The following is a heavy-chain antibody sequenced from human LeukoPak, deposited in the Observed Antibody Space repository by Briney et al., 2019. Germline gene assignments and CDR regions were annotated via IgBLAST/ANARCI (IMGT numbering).Heavy chain of an antibody. Sequence: PGGSLRLSCATSGFTFSSFSMNWVRQAPGKGLEWVAYISGISSIVYYAGSVKGRFTISRDNGKNSLYLQMNSLRDEDTAVYYCARDLHSGAYTFDYWGQGTLVTVSS. CDR2: ISGISSIV. V-gene: IGHV3-48*02. CDR3: ARDLHSGAYTFDY. J-gene: IGHJ4*02. D-gene: IGHD1-26*01. CDR1: GFTFSSFS.